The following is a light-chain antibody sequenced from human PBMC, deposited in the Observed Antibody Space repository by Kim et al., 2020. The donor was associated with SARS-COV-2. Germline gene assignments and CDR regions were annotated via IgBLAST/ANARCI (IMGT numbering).Light chain of an antibody. J-gene: IGKJ4*01. V-gene: IGKV3-11*01. CDR1: QLVSSY. CDR3: QHRRDWPRLT. CDR2: DAS. Sequence: SPRDSATPSCRASQLVSSYLAWYQQKPGQAPRLLIYDASSRVAGIPARFSASGSGTDFTLTISSLEPEDIAVYYCQHRRDWPRLTFGGGTKVDIK.